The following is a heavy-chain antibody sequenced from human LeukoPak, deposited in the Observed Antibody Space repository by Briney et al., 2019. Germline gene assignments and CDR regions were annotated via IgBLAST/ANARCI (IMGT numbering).Heavy chain of an antibody. V-gene: IGHV1-46*01. CDR1: GYTFTKYY. J-gene: IGHJ5*02. D-gene: IGHD3-3*01. Sequence: ASVKVSCKASGYTFTKYYMNWVRQAPGQGLEWMGIMHPTGDSTNYAQKFQGRVTLTRDTSTGTFYMELSSLTSEDTAVYYCARHDFDLRMIYSFFVHWGQGTLVTVSS. CDR3: ARHDFDLRMIYSFFVH. CDR2: MHPTGDST.